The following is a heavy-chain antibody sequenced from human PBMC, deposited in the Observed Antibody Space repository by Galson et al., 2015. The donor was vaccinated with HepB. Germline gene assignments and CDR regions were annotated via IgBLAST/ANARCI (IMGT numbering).Heavy chain of an antibody. Sequence: ETLSLTCTVSGGSISSYYWSWIRQPPGKGLEWIGYIYYSGSTNYNPSLKSRVTISVDTSKNQFSLELSSVTAADTAVYYCARRPPSMGAEYDYWGQGTLVTVSS. CDR2: IYYSGST. J-gene: IGHJ4*02. V-gene: IGHV4-59*08. CDR3: ARRPPSMGAEYDY. D-gene: IGHD1-26*01. CDR1: GGSISSYY.